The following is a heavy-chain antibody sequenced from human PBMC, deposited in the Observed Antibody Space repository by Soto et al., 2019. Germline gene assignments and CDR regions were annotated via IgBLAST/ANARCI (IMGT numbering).Heavy chain of an antibody. D-gene: IGHD3-3*01. CDR3: AKNGRMTLVGVAKGGFDS. CDR2: ISYDGNTQ. CDR1: GFTFSDYG. V-gene: IGHV3-30*18. J-gene: IGHJ4*02. Sequence: QVHLVESGGGVVQPGRSLRLSCAASGFTFSDYGVNWVRQAPGKGLEWVALISYDGNTQYYADSVRGRFTISRDNSKNTLYLQMNSLRVEDTDLYYCAKNGRMTLVGVAKGGFDSWGQGTLVTVSS.